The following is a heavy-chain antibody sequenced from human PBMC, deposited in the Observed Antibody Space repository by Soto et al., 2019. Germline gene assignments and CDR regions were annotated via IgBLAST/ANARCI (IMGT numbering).Heavy chain of an antibody. CDR2: IYYSGST. J-gene: IGHJ4*02. D-gene: IGHD3-22*01. Sequence: PSETLSLTCTVSGGSISSYYWSWIRQPPGKGLEWIGYIYYSGSTNYNPSLKSRVTISVDTSKNQFSLKLSSVTAADTAVYYCGRRAPDTSDSNLYFDYWGQGTLVTVSS. V-gene: IGHV4-59*08. CDR3: GRRAPDTSDSNLYFDY. CDR1: GGSISSYY.